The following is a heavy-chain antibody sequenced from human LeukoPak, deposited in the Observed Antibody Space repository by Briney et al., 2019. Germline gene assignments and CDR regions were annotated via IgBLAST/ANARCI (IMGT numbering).Heavy chain of an antibody. J-gene: IGHJ4*02. CDR2: IKEDGSAK. D-gene: IGHD6-13*01. Sequence: GGSLRLSCAASGFTFSNSWMSWVRQAPGKGLEWVGNIKEDGSAKNYVDSVKGRFTISRYNAKNSLYVQMNSLRAEDTALYYCPRDRAYSSFDYWRQGTPLPVSS. V-gene: IGHV3-7*01. CDR1: GFTFSNSW. CDR3: PRDRAYSSFDY.